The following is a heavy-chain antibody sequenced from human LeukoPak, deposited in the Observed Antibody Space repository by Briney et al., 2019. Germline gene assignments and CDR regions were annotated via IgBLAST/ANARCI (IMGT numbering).Heavy chain of an antibody. CDR2: ISSSSSYI. Sequence: GGSLRLSCAASGFTFSSYSMNWVCQAPGKGLEWVSSISSSSSYIYYADSVKGRFTISRDNAKNSLYLQMNSLRAEDTAVYYCARDSSEGLDYWGQGTLVTVSS. CDR3: ARDSSEGLDY. CDR1: GFTFSSYS. V-gene: IGHV3-21*01. D-gene: IGHD6-19*01. J-gene: IGHJ4*02.